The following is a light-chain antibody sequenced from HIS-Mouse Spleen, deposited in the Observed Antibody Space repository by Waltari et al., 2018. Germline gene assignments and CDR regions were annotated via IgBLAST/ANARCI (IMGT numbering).Light chain of an antibody. J-gene: IGLJ3*02. Sequence: QSALTQPASVSGSPGQSITISCTGTSSDVGGYNYVSWYQQHPGKAPKLMIYEVSNRPSWVSNLFSGSKSGNTASLTISGLQAEDEADYYCSSYTSSSTWVFGGGTKLTVL. V-gene: IGLV2-14*01. CDR1: SSDVGGYNY. CDR3: SSYTSSSTWV. CDR2: EVS.